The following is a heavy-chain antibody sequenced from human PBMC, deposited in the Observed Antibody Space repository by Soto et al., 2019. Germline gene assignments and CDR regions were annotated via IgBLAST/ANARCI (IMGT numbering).Heavy chain of an antibody. V-gene: IGHV3-48*02. D-gene: IGHD3-22*01. J-gene: IGHJ4*02. CDR2: ISSSSSTI. Sequence: EVQLVESGGGLVQPGGSLRLSCAASGFTFSSYSMNWVRQAPGKGLEWVSYISSSSSTIYYADSVKGRFTISRDNAKNSLYLQMNSLRDEDTAVYYCARDKTMIVVVIDQAFDYWGQGTLVTVSS. CDR1: GFTFSSYS. CDR3: ARDKTMIVVVIDQAFDY.